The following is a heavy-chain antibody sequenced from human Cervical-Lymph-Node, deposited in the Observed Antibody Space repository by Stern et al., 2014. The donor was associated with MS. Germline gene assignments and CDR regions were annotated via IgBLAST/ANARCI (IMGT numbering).Heavy chain of an antibody. Sequence: QLQLQESGPGLVKPSQTLSLTCTVSGGSIRSGDYYWSWIRQPPGKGLEWIGYIYYSGSTCYNPSLKSRVTISVDTSKNQFSLKLSSVTAADTAVYYCARVGLITMVRGSFDPWGQGTLVTVSS. CDR3: ARVGLITMVRGSFDP. J-gene: IGHJ5*02. CDR1: GGSIRSGDYY. CDR2: IYYSGST. D-gene: IGHD3-10*01. V-gene: IGHV4-30-4*01.